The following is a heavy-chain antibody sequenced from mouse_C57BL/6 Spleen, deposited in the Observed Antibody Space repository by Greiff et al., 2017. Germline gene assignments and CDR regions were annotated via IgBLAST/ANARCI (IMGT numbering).Heavy chain of an antibody. CDR3: ARSVDSSGYNFDY. CDR1: GYTFTSYW. Sequence: VQLQQPGAELVMPGASVKLSCKASGYTFTSYWMHWVKQRPGQGLEWIGEIDPSDSYTNYNQKFKGKSTLTVDKSSSTAYMQLSSLTSEDSAVYYCARSVDSSGYNFDYWGQGTTLTVSS. J-gene: IGHJ2*01. V-gene: IGHV1-69*01. CDR2: IDPSDSYT. D-gene: IGHD3-2*02.